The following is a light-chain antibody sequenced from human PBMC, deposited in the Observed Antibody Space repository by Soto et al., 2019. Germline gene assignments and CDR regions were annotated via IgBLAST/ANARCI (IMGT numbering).Light chain of an antibody. CDR3: QQLTDWPPQWT. CDR2: DAS. Sequence: EVVLTQSPDTLSLPPGERATLSCRASQSISSYLASYQQKPGQAPRLLIYDASSRATGIPARFSGSGSGTDFTLTISSLEPEDFAVYYCQQLTDWPPQWTFGQGTKVEIK. V-gene: IGKV3-11*01. J-gene: IGKJ1*01. CDR1: QSISSY.